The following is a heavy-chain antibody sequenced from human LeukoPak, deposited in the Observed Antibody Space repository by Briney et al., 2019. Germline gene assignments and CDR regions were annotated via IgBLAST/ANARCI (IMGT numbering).Heavy chain of an antibody. J-gene: IGHJ4*02. V-gene: IGHV4-39*07. D-gene: IGHD4-17*01. CDR2: IYYSGST. Sequence: SETLSLTCTVSGGSISSSSYYWGWIRQPPGKGLEWIGSIYYSGSTYYNPSLKSRVTISVDTSKNQFSLKLSSVTAADTAVYYCARGAQDYGDFDYWGQGTLVTVSS. CDR3: ARGAQDYGDFDY. CDR1: GGSISSSSYY.